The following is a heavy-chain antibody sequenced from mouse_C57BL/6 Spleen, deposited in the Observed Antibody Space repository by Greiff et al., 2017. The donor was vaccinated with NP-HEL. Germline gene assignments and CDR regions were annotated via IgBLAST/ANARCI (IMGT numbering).Heavy chain of an antibody. D-gene: IGHD1-1*01. Sequence: VKLMESGAELVKPGASVKISCKASGYAFSSYWMNWVKQRPGKGLEWIGQIYPGDGDTNYNGKFKGKATLTADKSSSTAYMQLSSLTSEDSAVYFCARGYYGSKGYAMDYWGQGTSVTVSS. J-gene: IGHJ4*01. CDR3: ARGYYGSKGYAMDY. CDR1: GYAFSSYW. CDR2: IYPGDGDT. V-gene: IGHV1-80*01.